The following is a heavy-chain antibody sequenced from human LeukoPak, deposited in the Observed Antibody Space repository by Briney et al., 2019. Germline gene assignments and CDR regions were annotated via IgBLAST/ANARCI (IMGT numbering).Heavy chain of an antibody. CDR3: AKDRYFEGSGSSTWEWDV. Sequence: GGSLRLSCATSGFSFSSYAMSWVRQAPGKGLEWVSAISGSGGSTYYPASVKGRFTISRDKSKNRLSLQMNILRAEDKAVYYCAKDRYFEGSGSSTWEWDVWGKGTTVTISS. CDR2: ISGSGGST. CDR1: GFSFSSYA. V-gene: IGHV3-23*01. D-gene: IGHD3-10*01. J-gene: IGHJ6*04.